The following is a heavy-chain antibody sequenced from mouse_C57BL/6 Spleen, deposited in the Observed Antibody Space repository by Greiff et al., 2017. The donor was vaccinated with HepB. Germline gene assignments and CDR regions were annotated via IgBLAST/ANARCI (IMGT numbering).Heavy chain of an antibody. CDR3: ARDTNLYFDY. V-gene: IGHV1-80*01. D-gene: IGHD2-5*01. CDR2: IYPGDGDT. Sequence: QVQLKESGAELVKPGASVKISCKASGYAFSSYWMNWVKQRPGKGLEWIGQIYPGDGDTNYNGKFKGKATLTADKSSSTAYMQLSSLTSEDSAVYFCARDTNLYFDYWGQGTTLTVSS. CDR1: GYAFSSYW. J-gene: IGHJ2*01.